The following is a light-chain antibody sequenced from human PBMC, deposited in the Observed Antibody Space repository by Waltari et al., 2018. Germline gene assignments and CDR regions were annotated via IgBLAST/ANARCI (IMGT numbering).Light chain of an antibody. J-gene: IGKJ1*01. CDR2: DAS. CDR3: QKYGTLPAT. Sequence: DIVMTQSPDTLSLSLGDRATLACRAGQSVSSTLAWYQQKPGQAPRLLIYDASSRATGVPDRFSGSGSGTDFSLTISRLEPEDFAVYYCQKYGTLPATFGQGTKVEIK. V-gene: IGKV3-20*01. CDR1: QSVSST.